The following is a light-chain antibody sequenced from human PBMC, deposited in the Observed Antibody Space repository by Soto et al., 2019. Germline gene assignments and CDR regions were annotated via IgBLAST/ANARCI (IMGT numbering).Light chain of an antibody. Sequence: DIQMTQSPPSLSASVGDRVTITCRASQSISSYLNWYQQRPGKAPKLLIYAASSLQSGVPSRFSGSGSGTDFTLSISSLLPEDFATYYCQQSYSTPHTFGQGTELEIK. J-gene: IGKJ2*01. CDR2: AAS. CDR1: QSISSY. V-gene: IGKV1-39*01. CDR3: QQSYSTPHT.